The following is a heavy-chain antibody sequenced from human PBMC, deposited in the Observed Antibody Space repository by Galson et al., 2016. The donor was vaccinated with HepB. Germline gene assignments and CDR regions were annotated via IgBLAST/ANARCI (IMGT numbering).Heavy chain of an antibody. Sequence: PALVKPTQTLTVTCSFSGFSLSTAGVGVGWIRQSPGKALEWLVLIYWNDEKNYCPSLVSRLTITKDTSRNQVVLTLTNMDPVDTGTYFCAHRQLVAGPWNVDYWGQGTPVTVSA. J-gene: IGHJ4*02. CDR3: AHRQLVAGPWNVDY. CDR2: IYWNDEK. V-gene: IGHV2-5*01. D-gene: IGHD1-1*01. CDR1: GFSLSTAGVG.